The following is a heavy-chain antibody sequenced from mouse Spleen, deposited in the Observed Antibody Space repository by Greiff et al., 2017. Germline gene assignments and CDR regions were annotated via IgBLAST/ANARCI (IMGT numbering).Heavy chain of an antibody. D-gene: IGHD2-4*01. CDR2: ISSGGSYT. CDR3: ARNDDYDGAWFAY. V-gene: IGHV5-9*02. Sequence: EVKLVESGGGLVKPGGSLKLSCAASGFAFSSYDMSWVRQTPEKRLEWVATISSGGSYTYYPDSVKGRFTISRDNARNTLYLQMSSLRSEDTALYYCARNDDYDGAWFAYWGQGTLVTVSA. CDR1: GFAFSSYD. J-gene: IGHJ3*01.